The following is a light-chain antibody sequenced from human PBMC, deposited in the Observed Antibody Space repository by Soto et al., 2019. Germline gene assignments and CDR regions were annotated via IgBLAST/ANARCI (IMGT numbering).Light chain of an antibody. J-gene: IGKJ1*01. Sequence: EIVLTQSPATLSLSPGERATLSCRASQSVFNYLAWFQQKPGQAPRLLIYDASNRATGIPARFSGSGSGTDFTLTISRLEPEDFAVYYCQQYGSSQWTFGQGTKVDI. CDR3: QQYGSSQWT. V-gene: IGKV3-20*01. CDR2: DAS. CDR1: QSVFNY.